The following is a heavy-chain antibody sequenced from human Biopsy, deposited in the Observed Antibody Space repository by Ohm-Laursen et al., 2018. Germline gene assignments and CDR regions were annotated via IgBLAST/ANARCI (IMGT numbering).Heavy chain of an antibody. CDR2: ISGSSNT. V-gene: IGHV4-59*08. CDR3: ARQDGYLGYEY. CDR1: SVSFSSFY. D-gene: IGHD5-24*01. J-gene: IGHJ4*02. Sequence: SDTLSLTCAVYSVSFSSFYWSWIRQPPGKGLEWIGYISGSSNTNYNPSLKSRVTLSTDTSETQFSLRLSSVTAADTAVYYCARQDGYLGYEYWGQGALVTVSS.